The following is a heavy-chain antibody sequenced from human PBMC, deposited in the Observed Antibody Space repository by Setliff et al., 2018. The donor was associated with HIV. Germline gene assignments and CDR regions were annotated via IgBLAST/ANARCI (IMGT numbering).Heavy chain of an antibody. J-gene: IGHJ6*02. Sequence: GGSLRLSCAASGFTFSSYAMHWVRQAPGKGLEWVAVISYDGSNKYYADSVKGRFTISRDNSKNTLYLQMNSLRAEDTAVYYCARSVIGYYSYGMDVWGQGTLVTVSS. D-gene: IGHD3-10*01. V-gene: IGHV3-30*01. CDR3: ARSVIGYYSYGMDV. CDR2: ISYDGSNK. CDR1: GFTFSSYA.